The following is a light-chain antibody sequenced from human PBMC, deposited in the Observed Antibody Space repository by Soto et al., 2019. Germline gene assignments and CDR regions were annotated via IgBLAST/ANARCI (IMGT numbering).Light chain of an antibody. V-gene: IGKV4-1*01. CDR3: KQYYSPPWT. CDR2: LAS. J-gene: IGKJ1*01. CDR1: QSILYSPNNKSY. Sequence: DIVMTQSPDSLAVSLGERATINCKSSQSILYSPNNKSYLAWYQQRPGQSTQLLIYLASTRGSGVPDRFSGGGSGTDFTLTISALQAEDVAVYYCKQYYSPPWTFGQGTKVEIK.